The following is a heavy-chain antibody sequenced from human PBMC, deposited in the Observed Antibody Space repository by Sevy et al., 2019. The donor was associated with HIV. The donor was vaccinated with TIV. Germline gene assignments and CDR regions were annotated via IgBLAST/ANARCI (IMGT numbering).Heavy chain of an antibody. J-gene: IGHJ5*02. CDR1: YGSFSGYY. D-gene: IGHD2-2*01. CDR2: ITGSGIT. V-gene: IGHV4-34*01. CDR3: ARSPPVVVVPGAPSWFDP. Sequence: LPETLSLTCAVHYGSFSGYYWNWIRQVPGKGLEWIGEITGSGITYYNPSLKSRVTISVDTSKKQVSLKLKSVTAVDSAVYFCARSPPVVVVPGAPSWFDPWGQGTLVTVSS.